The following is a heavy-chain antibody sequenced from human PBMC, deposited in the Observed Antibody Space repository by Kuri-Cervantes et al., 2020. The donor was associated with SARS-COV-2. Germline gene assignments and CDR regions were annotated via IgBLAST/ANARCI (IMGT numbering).Heavy chain of an antibody. V-gene: IGHV1-2*02. CDR2: INPNSGGT. J-gene: IGHJ6*03. Sequence: ASVKVSCKASGYTFTGYYMHWVRQAPGQGLEWMGWINPNSGGTNYAQKFQGRVTMTRDTPISTAYMELSRLRSDDTAVYYCARDLAWGGYYMDVWGKGTTVTVSS. CDR1: GYTFTGYY. CDR3: ARDLAWGGYYMDV. D-gene: IGHD7-27*01.